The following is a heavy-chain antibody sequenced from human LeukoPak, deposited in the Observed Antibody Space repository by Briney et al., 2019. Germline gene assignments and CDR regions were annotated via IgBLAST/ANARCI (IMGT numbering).Heavy chain of an antibody. CDR1: GGSISSGSYY. CDR3: AREAARLFDY. V-gene: IGHV4-61*02. J-gene: IGHJ4*02. D-gene: IGHD6-6*01. Sequence: SETLSLTCTVSGGSISSGSYYWSWIRQPAGKGLEWIGRICTSGSTNYNPSLKSRVTISVDTSKNQFSLKLSSVTAADTAVYYCAREAARLFDYWGQGTLVTVSS. CDR2: ICTSGST.